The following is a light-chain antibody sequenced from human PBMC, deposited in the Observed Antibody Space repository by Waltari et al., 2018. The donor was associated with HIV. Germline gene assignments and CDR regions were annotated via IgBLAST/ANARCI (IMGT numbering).Light chain of an antibody. CDR2: EVT. J-gene: IGLJ2*01. CDR1: SSDIGYYDY. CDR3: SSYTRRGTVV. Sequence: QSALTQPASVSGSPGQSIVLPCTGSSSDIGYYDYVSWYQQYPGQAPKALIYEVTSRPSGTSSRFSGSKSVTTAFLAISKLQTDDEADYFCSSYTRRGTVVFGGGTRLTVL. V-gene: IGLV2-14*03.